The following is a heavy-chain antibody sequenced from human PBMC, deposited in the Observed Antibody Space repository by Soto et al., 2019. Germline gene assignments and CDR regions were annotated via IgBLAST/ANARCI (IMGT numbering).Heavy chain of an antibody. D-gene: IGHD2-21*01. CDR3: ARAALSTHIYYYYYMDV. V-gene: IGHV1-46*03. CDR1: GYTFTSYY. J-gene: IGHJ6*03. Sequence: GASVKVSCKASGYTFTSYYMHWVRQAPGQGLEWMGIINPSGGSTSYAQKFQGRVTMTRDTSTSTVYMELSSLRSEDTAVYYCARAALSTHIYYYYYMDVWGKGTTVTVSS. CDR2: INPSGGST.